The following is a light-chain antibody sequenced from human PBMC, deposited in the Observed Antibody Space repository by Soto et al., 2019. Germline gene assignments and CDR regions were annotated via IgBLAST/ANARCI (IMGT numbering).Light chain of an antibody. J-gene: IGKJ2*01. Sequence: DIQMTQSPSSLSASVGDRVTITCRASQTISSRLAWYQQKPGQAPKLLIYKATNLQTGVASRFSGSGSGTEFSLTISSLQPDDFAVYYCQQYNEFQYTFVQGTRLDI. CDR1: QTISSR. V-gene: IGKV1-5*03. CDR3: QQYNEFQYT. CDR2: KAT.